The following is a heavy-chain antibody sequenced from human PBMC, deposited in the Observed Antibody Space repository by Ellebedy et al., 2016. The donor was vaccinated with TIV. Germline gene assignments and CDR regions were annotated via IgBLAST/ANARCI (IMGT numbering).Heavy chain of an antibody. CDR2: ISGSGGST. Sequence: PGGSLRLSCTASGFTFSSYAISRVRQAPGKGLLWVSAISGSGGSTYYADSVRGWFTISRDNSKNTLYLQMNSLRADDTAVYYCARLSHDDSEYSNWFDLWGQGTRVTVSS. CDR3: ARLSHDDSEYSNWFDL. CDR1: GFTFSSYA. J-gene: IGHJ5*02. V-gene: IGHV3-23*01. D-gene: IGHD3-22*01.